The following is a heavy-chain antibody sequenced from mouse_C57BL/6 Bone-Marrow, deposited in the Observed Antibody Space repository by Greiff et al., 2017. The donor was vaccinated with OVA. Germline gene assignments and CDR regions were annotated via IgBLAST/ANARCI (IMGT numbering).Heavy chain of an antibody. CDR2: SSDGGSYT. J-gene: IGHJ1*03. CDR3: ARDRDWDWYFDV. V-gene: IGHV5-4*01. CDR1: GFTFSSYA. D-gene: IGHD4-1*01. Sequence: EVKLMESGGGLVKPGGSLKLSCAASGFTFSSYAMSWVRQTPEKRLEWVATSSDGGSYTYYPDNVKGRFTISRDNAKNNLYLQMSHLKSEDTAMYYCARDRDWDWYFDVWGTGTTVTVSP.